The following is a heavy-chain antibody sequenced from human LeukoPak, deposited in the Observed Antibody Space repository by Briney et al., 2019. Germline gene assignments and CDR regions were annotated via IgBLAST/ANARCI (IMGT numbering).Heavy chain of an antibody. J-gene: IGHJ4*02. Sequence: GGSLRLSCAASGFTFSDYYTSWIRQAPGKGLEWVAYISTTSTYTDYADSVKGRFTISRDNAKNTLYLQMNSLRAEDTAVFFPVAGEDLDYWGQGTLVTVSS. D-gene: IGHD6-19*01. CDR3: VAGEDLDY. CDR2: ISTTSTYT. CDR1: GFTFSDYY. V-gene: IGHV3-11*06.